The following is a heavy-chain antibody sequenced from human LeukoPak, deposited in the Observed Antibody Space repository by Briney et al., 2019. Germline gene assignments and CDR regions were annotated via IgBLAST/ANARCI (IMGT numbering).Heavy chain of an antibody. CDR3: AKDPWDY. CDR1: GFTFSSYG. J-gene: IGHJ4*02. V-gene: IGHV3-30*02. Sequence: GGSLRLSXAASGFTFSSYGIHWVRQAPGKGPEWVAFVHYDGSNKYYADSVKGRFTVSRDNSKNTVYLEMNSLNSEDTAMYYCAKDPWDYWGQGTLVTVSS. CDR2: VHYDGSNK.